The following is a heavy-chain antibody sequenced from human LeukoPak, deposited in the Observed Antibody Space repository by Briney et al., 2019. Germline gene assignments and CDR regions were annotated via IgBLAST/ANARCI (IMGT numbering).Heavy chain of an antibody. J-gene: IGHJ4*02. CDR2: ISYDGSNK. CDR3: AKGWLRLVDY. V-gene: IGHV3-30-3*01. CDR1: GFTFSSYA. Sequence: PGGSLRLSCAASGFTFSSYAMHWVRQAPGKGLEWVAVISYDGSNKYYADSVKGRFTISRDNSKNTLYLQMNSLRVEDTAVYYCAKGWLRLVDYWGQGTLVTVSS. D-gene: IGHD5-12*01.